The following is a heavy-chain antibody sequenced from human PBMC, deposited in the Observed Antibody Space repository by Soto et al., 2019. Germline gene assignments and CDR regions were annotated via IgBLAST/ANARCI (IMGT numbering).Heavy chain of an antibody. CDR3: AKDPGRRDGYNLFWYFDL. CDR2: ISYDGSNK. V-gene: IGHV3-30*18. J-gene: IGHJ2*01. D-gene: IGHD5-12*01. Sequence: PGGSLRLSCAASGFTFSSYGMHWVRQAPGKGLEWVAVISYDGSNKYYADSVKGRFTISRDNSKNTLYLQMNSLRAEDTAVYYCAKDPGRRDGYNLFWYFDLWGRGTLVTSPQ. CDR1: GFTFSSYG.